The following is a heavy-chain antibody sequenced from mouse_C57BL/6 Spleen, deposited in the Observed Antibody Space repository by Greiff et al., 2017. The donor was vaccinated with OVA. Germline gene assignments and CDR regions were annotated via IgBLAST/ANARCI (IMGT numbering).Heavy chain of an antibody. CDR3: ARHSTLDY. J-gene: IGHJ2*01. CDR2: INPSTGGT. CDR1: GYSFTGYY. D-gene: IGHD2-5*01. Sequence: EVKLQQSGPELVKPGASVKISCKASGYSFTGYYMNWVKQSPEKSLEWIGEINPSTGGTTYNQKFKAKATLTVDKSSSTAYMQLKSLTSEDSAVYYCARHSTLDYWGQGTTLTVSS. V-gene: IGHV1-42*01.